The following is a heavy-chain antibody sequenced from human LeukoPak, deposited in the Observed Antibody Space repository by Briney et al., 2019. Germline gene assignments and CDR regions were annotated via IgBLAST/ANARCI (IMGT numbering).Heavy chain of an antibody. CDR2: INWNGGDT. CDR1: GFTFDDYD. V-gene: IGHV3-20*04. J-gene: IGHJ4*02. CDR3: ARDLPQIEY. D-gene: IGHD3-22*01. Sequence: PGGSLRLSCAASGFTFDDYDMSWVRQAPGKGPEWVSGINWNGGDTAYADSVRGRFTISRDNAKNSLYLQMSSLRAEDTALYYCARDLPQIEYWGQGTLVTVSS.